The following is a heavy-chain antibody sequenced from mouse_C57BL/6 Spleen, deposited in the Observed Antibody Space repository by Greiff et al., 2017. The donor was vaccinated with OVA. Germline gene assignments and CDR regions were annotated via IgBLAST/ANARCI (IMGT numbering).Heavy chain of an antibody. CDR3: ARRITTVVAHWYFDV. D-gene: IGHD1-1*01. Sequence: SGPELVKPGASVKISCKASGYSFTGYYMNWVKQSPEKSLEWIGEINPSTGGTTYNQKFKAKATVTVDKSSSTAYMQLKSLTSEDSAVYYCARRITTVVAHWYFDVWGTGTTVTVSS. J-gene: IGHJ1*03. CDR1: GYSFTGYY. V-gene: IGHV1-42*01. CDR2: INPSTGGT.